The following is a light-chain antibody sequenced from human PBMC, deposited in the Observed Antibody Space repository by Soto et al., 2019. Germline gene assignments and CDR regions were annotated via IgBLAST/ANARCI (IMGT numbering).Light chain of an antibody. CDR1: HNILHRY. V-gene: IGKV3-20*01. J-gene: IGKJ1*01. CDR2: EAS. Sequence: EIVLTQSPDTLSSSPGERATLSCRARHNILHRYLAWYQQKPGQAPRLLIYEASNRATGIPDRFSGSGFGTDFSLTISRLEPEDLSVYYCQQYYTSPPGTFGQGTKVE. CDR3: QQYYTSPPGT.